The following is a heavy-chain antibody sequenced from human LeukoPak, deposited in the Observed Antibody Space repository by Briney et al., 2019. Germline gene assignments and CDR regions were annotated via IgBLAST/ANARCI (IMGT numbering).Heavy chain of an antibody. D-gene: IGHD3-22*01. CDR3: ATAPPEACDSSGYCRLDY. Sequence: ASVKASRTLSLYLLTPLAVHWVPRAPGKGLEWMGGFDPEDGETIYAQKFQGRVTMTEDTSTDKAYMELSSLSSEDTAVYYYATAPPEACDSSGYCRLDYWGRGTLVTVSS. CDR2: FDPEDGET. CDR1: LYLLTPLA. J-gene: IGHJ4*02. V-gene: IGHV1-24*01.